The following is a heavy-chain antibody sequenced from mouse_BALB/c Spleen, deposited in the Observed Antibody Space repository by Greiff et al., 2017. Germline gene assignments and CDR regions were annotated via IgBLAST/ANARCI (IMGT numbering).Heavy chain of an antibody. J-gene: IGHJ4*01. V-gene: IGHV1-87*01. D-gene: IGHD2-10*02. CDR3: APYGNPYAMDY. Sequence: QVQLQQSGAELARPGASVKLSCKASGYTFTSYWMQWVKQRPGQGLEWIGAIYPGDGDTRYTQKFKGKATLTADKSSSTAYMQLSSLASEDSAVYYCAPYGNPYAMDYWGQGTSVTVSS. CDR2: IYPGDGDT. CDR1: GYTFTSYW.